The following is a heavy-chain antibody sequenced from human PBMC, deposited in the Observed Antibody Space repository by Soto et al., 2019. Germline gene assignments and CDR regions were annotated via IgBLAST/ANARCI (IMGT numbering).Heavy chain of an antibody. Sequence: QVQLVESGGGVVQPGRPLRLSCVASGFTFSSYAMHWVRQAPGKGLEWVAIMSYDGNNQYYAGSVKGRFTISRDNFKNTLYLQMKSLRAEDTAVYYCAKALGELSPESFDYWGQGILVTVSS. D-gene: IGHD3-16*02. CDR2: MSYDGNNQ. CDR3: AKALGELSPESFDY. V-gene: IGHV3-30*18. CDR1: GFTFSSYA. J-gene: IGHJ4*02.